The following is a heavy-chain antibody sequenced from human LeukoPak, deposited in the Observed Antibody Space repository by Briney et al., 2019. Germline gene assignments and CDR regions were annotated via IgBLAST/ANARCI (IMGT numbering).Heavy chain of an antibody. V-gene: IGHV4-34*01. J-gene: IGHJ4*02. CDR2: INHSGRT. CDR1: GGSFCGYY. CDR3: ATCYGDPFFDY. D-gene: IGHD2-2*01. Sequence: SETLSLTCAVYGGSFCGYYWSWIRQPPGKGLEWIGEINHSGRTNYNPSLKSRVTISVDTSKNQFSLKLSSVTAADTAVYYCATCYGDPFFDYWGQGTLVTVSS.